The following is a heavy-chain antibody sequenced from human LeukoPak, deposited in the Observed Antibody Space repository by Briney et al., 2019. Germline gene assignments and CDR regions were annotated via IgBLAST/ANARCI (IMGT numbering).Heavy chain of an antibody. Sequence: GGSLRLSCAASGFTFSDYPMSWIRQAPGKGLEWVSYISSSTTYTNYADSVKGRFTISRDNAKNSLYLQMNSLRVEDTAVYYCARERSGSYHYWGQGTLVTVSS. V-gene: IGHV3-11*06. CDR1: GFTFSDYP. CDR2: ISSSTTYT. CDR3: ARERSGSYHY. D-gene: IGHD1-26*01. J-gene: IGHJ4*02.